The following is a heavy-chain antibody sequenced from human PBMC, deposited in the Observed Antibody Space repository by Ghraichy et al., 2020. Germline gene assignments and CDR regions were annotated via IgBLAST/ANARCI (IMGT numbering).Heavy chain of an antibody. CDR3: ARENLNGMDV. Sequence: GGSLRLSCAASGFTFSSYSMNWVRQAPGKGLEWVSYISSSSSTIYYADSVKGRFTISRDNAKNSLYLQMNSLRAEDTAVYYCARENLNGMDVWGQGTTVTVSS. CDR2: ISSSSSTI. D-gene: IGHD1-14*01. V-gene: IGHV3-48*01. CDR1: GFTFSSYS. J-gene: IGHJ6*02.